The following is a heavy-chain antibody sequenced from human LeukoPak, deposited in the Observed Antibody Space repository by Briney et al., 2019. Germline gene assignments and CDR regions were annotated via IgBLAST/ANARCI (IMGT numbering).Heavy chain of an antibody. Sequence: SETLSLTCTVSGGSISGSSYYWGWIRQPPGKGLEWIGNIYYSGSTYYNPSLKSRVTISVDTSKNQFSLKLSSVTAADTAVYYCASGYDNSGYYYVPDYWGQGTLVTVSS. CDR1: GGSISGSSYY. V-gene: IGHV4-39*01. CDR2: IYYSGST. D-gene: IGHD3-22*01. J-gene: IGHJ4*02. CDR3: ASGYDNSGYYYVPDY.